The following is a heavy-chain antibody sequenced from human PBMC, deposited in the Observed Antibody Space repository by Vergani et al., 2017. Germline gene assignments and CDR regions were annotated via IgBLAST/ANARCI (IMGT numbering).Heavy chain of an antibody. Sequence: QVQVVQSGAAVKKSGASVKLSCKTSGYPFSNYYMHWVRQAPGQGLAWMGIINPSGGHTNYAQKFQGRVTMTRDTFTSTVYMELSSLRSEDTAKYYCARGDYGNLSCYRYWGQGTLVTVSA. CDR3: ARGDYGNLSCYRY. J-gene: IGHJ4*02. D-gene: IGHD3-9*01. CDR1: GYPFSNYY. CDR2: INPSGGHT. V-gene: IGHV1-46*03.